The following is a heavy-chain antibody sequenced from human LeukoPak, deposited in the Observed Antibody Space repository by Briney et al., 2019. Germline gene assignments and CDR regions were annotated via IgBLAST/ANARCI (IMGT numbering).Heavy chain of an antibody. J-gene: IGHJ6*02. CDR3: ARGGIAAAYYYYYYGMDV. Sequence: GASVKVSCKASGYTFTSYYMHWVRQAPGQGLEWMGIINPSGGSTSYAQKFQGRVTITADESTSTAYMELSSLRSEDTAVYYCARGGIAAAYYYYYYGMDVWGQGTTVTVSS. D-gene: IGHD6-13*01. V-gene: IGHV1-46*01. CDR2: INPSGGST. CDR1: GYTFTSYY.